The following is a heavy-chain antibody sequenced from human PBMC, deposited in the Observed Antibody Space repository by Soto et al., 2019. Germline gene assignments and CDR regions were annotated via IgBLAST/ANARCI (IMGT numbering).Heavy chain of an antibody. CDR3: ARGAGTTFVPLPSQTPTNWFDP. CDR1: GGTFSSYT. CDR2: IIPILGIA. V-gene: IGHV1-69*02. J-gene: IGHJ5*02. Sequence: ASVKVSCKASGGTFSSYTISWVRQAPGQGLEWMRRIIPILGIANYAQKFQGRVTITADKSTSTAYMELSSLRSEDTAVYYCARGAGTTFVPLPSQTPTNWFDPWGQGTLFTVSS. D-gene: IGHD1-7*01.